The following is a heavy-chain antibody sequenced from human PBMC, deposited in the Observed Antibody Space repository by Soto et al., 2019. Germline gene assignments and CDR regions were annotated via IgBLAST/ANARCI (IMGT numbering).Heavy chain of an antibody. D-gene: IGHD6-13*01. Sequence: QPGGSLRLSCTASGFTFGDYAMSWVRQAPGKGLEWVGFIRSKAYGGTTEYAASVKGRFTISRDDSKSIAYLQMNSLKTEDTAVYYCTRDNIAAAGTNWGQGTLVTVSS. J-gene: IGHJ4*02. CDR1: GFTFGDYA. CDR2: IRSKAYGGTT. V-gene: IGHV3-49*04. CDR3: TRDNIAAAGTN.